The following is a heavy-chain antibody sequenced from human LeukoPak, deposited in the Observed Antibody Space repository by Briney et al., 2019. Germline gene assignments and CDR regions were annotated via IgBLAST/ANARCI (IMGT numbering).Heavy chain of an antibody. D-gene: IGHD6-13*01. CDR2: IYYSGST. V-gene: IGHV4-59*11. CDR1: GGSISSHY. J-gene: IGHJ6*03. Sequence: PSETLSLTCTVSGGSISSHYWSWIRQPPGKGLEWIGYIYYSGSTNYNPSLKSRVTISVDTSKNQFSLKLSSVTAADTAVYYCVRAYSSSWYLRSGLYYMDVWGKGTTVTVSS. CDR3: VRAYSSSWYLRSGLYYMDV.